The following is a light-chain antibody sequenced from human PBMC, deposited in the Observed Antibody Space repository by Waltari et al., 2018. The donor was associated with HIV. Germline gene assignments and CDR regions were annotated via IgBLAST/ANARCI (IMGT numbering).Light chain of an antibody. Sequence: QLVLTQSPSASASLGASVKLTCTLSSGHRSYAIAWHQQKPEKGPRYLMKLNSDGSHSKGDGIPVRCSGSISGAERYLTISSLQSEDEADYYCQTWGTGTHVVFGGGTKLTVL. CDR2: LNSDGSH. V-gene: IGLV4-69*01. CDR3: QTWGTGTHVV. J-gene: IGLJ2*01. CDR1: SGHRSYA.